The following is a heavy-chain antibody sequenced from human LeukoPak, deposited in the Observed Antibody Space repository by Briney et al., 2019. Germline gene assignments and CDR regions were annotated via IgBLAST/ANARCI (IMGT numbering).Heavy chain of an antibody. D-gene: IGHD3-9*01. Sequence: GGSLRLSCAASGFTFSSYTMHWVRQAPGKGLEWVAVISYDGSNKYYADSVKGRFTVSRDNSKNTLYLQMNSLRAEDTAVFYCARGGDYDILTGPFAYWGQGTLVTVSS. CDR2: ISYDGSNK. V-gene: IGHV3-30*04. CDR3: ARGGDYDILTGPFAY. J-gene: IGHJ4*02. CDR1: GFTFSSYT.